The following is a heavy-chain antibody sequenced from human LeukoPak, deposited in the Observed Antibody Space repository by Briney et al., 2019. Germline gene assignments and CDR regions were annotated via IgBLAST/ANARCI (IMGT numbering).Heavy chain of an antibody. D-gene: IGHD3-10*01. J-gene: IGHJ4*02. CDR3: ARALESGDYFDY. CDR2: IKQDGSEK. Sequence: GGSLGLSCAASGSTFSSYWMSWVRQAPGKGLEWVANIKQDGSEKYYVDSVKGRFTISRDNAKNSLYLQMNSLRAEDTAVYYCARALESGDYFDYWGQGTLVTVSS. CDR1: GSTFSSYW. V-gene: IGHV3-7*01.